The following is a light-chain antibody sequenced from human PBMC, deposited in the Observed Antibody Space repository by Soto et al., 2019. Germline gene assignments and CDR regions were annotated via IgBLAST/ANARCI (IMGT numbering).Light chain of an antibody. Sequence: EIVMTPSPLSLPVTPGEPASISCRSTHSLLHNNGRNCWEWYLQKTARSPHLLLIFGATRAYRVPNRFSGSRSGRDVTLKISRVEAEDVGVYYCMEDLKTHFTFGQGTRLEIK. V-gene: IGKV2-28*01. CDR1: HSLLHNNGRNC. CDR2: FGA. J-gene: IGKJ5*01. CDR3: MEDLKTHFT.